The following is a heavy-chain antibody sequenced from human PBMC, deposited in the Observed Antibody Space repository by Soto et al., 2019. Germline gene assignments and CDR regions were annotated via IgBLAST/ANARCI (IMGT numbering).Heavy chain of an antibody. Sequence: ASVKVSCKASGYTFTSYGISWVRQAPGQGLEWMGWISAYNGNTNYAQKLQGRVTMTTDTSTSTAYMELRSLRSDDTAVYYCARDGRFLFRYFDWPQGYYYGMAVWGQGTTVTVSS. J-gene: IGHJ6*02. CDR3: ARDGRFLFRYFDWPQGYYYGMAV. V-gene: IGHV1-18*01. CDR1: GYTFTSYG. D-gene: IGHD3-9*01. CDR2: ISAYNGNT.